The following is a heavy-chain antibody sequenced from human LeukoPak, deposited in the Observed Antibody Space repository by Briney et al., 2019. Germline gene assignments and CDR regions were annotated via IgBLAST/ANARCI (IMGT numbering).Heavy chain of an antibody. V-gene: IGHV4-61*01. J-gene: IGHJ4*02. CDR1: GGSVSSGSYC. D-gene: IGHD5-18*01. Sequence: PSETLSLTCTVSGGSVSSGSYCWSWIRQPAGKGLEWIGYIYYTGSTNYNPSLKSRVTISVDTSKNQFSLKLSSVTAADTAVYYCARGSRGYSYGWGQGTLVTVSS. CDR3: ARGSRGYSYG. CDR2: IYYTGST.